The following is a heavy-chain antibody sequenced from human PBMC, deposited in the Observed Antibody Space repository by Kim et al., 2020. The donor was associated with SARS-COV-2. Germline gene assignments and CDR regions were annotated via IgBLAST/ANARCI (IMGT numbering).Heavy chain of an antibody. Sequence: SLKGRVTISVDTSKNQCSLKLSSVTAADTAVYYCARHRGSSSWYVLFSDYWGQGTLVTVSS. D-gene: IGHD6-13*01. J-gene: IGHJ4*02. V-gene: IGHV4-39*01. CDR3: ARHRGSSSWYVLFSDY.